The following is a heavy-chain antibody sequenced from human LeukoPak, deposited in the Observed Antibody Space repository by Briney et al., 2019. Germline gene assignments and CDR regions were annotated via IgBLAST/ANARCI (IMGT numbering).Heavy chain of an antibody. CDR1: GGSFSGYY. Sequence: SETLSLTCAVYGGSFSGYYWSWIRQPPGKGLEWIGYIYYSGSTNYNPSLKSRVTISVDTSKNQFSLKLSSVTAADTAVYYCARYCSSTSCYNDYYYGMDVWGQGTTVTVSS. V-gene: IGHV4-59*08. CDR3: ARYCSSTSCYNDYYYGMDV. J-gene: IGHJ6*02. D-gene: IGHD2-2*02. CDR2: IYYSGST.